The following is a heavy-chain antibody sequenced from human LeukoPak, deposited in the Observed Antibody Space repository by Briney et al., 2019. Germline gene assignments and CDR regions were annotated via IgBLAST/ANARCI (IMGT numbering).Heavy chain of an antibody. CDR1: GFTFRSYT. D-gene: IGHD2/OR15-2a*01. V-gene: IGHV3-21*04. Sequence: PGGSLRLSCAASGFTFRSYTMNWVRQAPGKGLEWISSISYSTTSIYYADSVKGRFTISRDNAKNSLYLQMNSLRAEDTAVYYCAREVVIVPDYFYYGLDVWGQGTTVTVSS. CDR2: ISYSTTSI. CDR3: AREVVIVPDYFYYGLDV. J-gene: IGHJ6*02.